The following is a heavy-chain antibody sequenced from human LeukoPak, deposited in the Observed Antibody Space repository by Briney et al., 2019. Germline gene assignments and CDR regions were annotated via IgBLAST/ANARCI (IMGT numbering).Heavy chain of an antibody. D-gene: IGHD3-22*01. CDR2: ISAHGDDT. CDR1: GFTFSNYD. Sequence: GGSLRLSCAASGFTFSNYDMSWVRQVPGKGLEWVSAISAHGDDTYYIDSVRGRFAISRDNSKNTLYLQMNSLRAEDTAVYYCAKSLTYYHENSDSIWGQGTLVTVSS. J-gene: IGHJ4*02. V-gene: IGHV3-23*01. CDR3: AKSLTYYHENSDSI.